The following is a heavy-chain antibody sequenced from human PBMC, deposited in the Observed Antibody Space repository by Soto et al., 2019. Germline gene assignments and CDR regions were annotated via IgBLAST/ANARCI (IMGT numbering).Heavy chain of an antibody. J-gene: IGHJ3*02. CDR2: VNGRGDSA. V-gene: IGHV3-23*01. CDR3: ARDVRVGANMDASEI. CDR1: GFTFKNFA. Sequence: GGSLRLSCAASGFTFKNFAMSWVRQAPGKGLEWVSAVNGRGDSAFYADSVKGRFTISRDHSKNTIHLQLDSLRVDDTAMYYCARDVRVGANMDASEIWGQGTMVTVSS. D-gene: IGHD1-26*01.